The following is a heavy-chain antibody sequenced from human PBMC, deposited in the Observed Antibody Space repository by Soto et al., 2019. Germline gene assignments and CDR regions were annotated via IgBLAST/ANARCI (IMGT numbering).Heavy chain of an antibody. CDR2: IDAGNGIT. CDR1: GYSVTKYA. D-gene: IGHD2-15*01. Sequence: QVQLVQSGAEVKIPGASVKVSCKASGYSVTKYAMDWVRQAPGQRLEWMGWIDAGNGITKYSQKFQGRVTITRDTAGSTGYMEVSSLRSEDTAVYYCARGYCSGGGCYYWGSYFDYWGQGTLVSVSS. V-gene: IGHV1-3*01. CDR3: ARGYCSGGGCYYWGSYFDY. J-gene: IGHJ4*02.